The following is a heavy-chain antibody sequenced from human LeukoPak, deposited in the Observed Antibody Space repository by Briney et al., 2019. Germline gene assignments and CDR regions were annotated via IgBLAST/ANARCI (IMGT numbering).Heavy chain of an antibody. CDR1: GFTFSSYG. D-gene: IGHD3-9*01. V-gene: IGHV3-30*18. CDR3: AKDRPERYFDWFYYYYGMDV. J-gene: IGHJ6*04. CDR2: ISYDGSNK. Sequence: PGRSLRLSCAASGFTFSSYGMHWVRQAPGKGLEWVAVISYDGSNKYYADSAKGRFTISRDNSKNTLYLQMNSLRAEDTAVYSCAKDRPERYFDWFYYYYGMDVWGKGTTVTVSS.